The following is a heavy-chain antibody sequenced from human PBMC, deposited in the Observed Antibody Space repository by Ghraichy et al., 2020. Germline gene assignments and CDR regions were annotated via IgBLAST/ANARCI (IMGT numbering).Heavy chain of an antibody. D-gene: IGHD6-19*01. V-gene: IGHV3-23*01. CDR2: ISGSGGST. Sequence: GGSLRLSCAASGFTFSSYAMSWVRQAPGKGLEWVSAISGSGGSTYYADSVKGRFTISRDNSKNTLYLQMNSLRAEDTAVYYCAKDEARGEQWLSYTAWYFDYWGQGTLVTVSS. J-gene: IGHJ4*02. CDR1: GFTFSSYA. CDR3: AKDEARGEQWLSYTAWYFDY.